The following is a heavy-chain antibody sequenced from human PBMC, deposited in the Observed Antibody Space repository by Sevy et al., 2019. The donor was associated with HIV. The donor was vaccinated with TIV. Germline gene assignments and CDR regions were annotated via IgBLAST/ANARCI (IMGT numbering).Heavy chain of an antibody. V-gene: IGHV3-7*01. CDR2: INQDGSEK. J-gene: IGHJ3*02. CDR3: ASKGGSRPNYAFDT. CDR1: GFSFAWYW. D-gene: IGHD3-10*01. Sequence: GGSLRLSCAASGFSFAWYWMSWVRQTPEKGLEWVANINQDGSEKNYVDSVKGRFTISRDNAKNSLYLQMNSLRVEDTAVYYWASKGGSRPNYAFDTWGQGTMVTVSS.